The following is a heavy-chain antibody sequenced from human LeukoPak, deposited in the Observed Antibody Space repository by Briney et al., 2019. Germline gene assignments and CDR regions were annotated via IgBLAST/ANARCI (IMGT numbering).Heavy chain of an antibody. CDR1: GFTVNFFY. V-gene: IGHV3-53*01. CDR2: LYYGGTT. CDR3: ASSATPNYSGWLDLFGS. D-gene: IGHD6-19*01. J-gene: IGHJ4*02. Sequence: GGSLRLSCAASGFTVNFFYMSWVRQAPGKGLEWVSVLYYGGTTYYADSVKGRFTISRDDSENTLYLQMNSLRAEDTAVYYCASSATPNYSGWLDLFGSWGQGTLVTVSS.